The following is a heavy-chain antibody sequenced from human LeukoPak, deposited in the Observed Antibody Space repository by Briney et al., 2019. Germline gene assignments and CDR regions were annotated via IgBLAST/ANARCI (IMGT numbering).Heavy chain of an antibody. CDR2: IYSGGST. Sequence: GGSLRLSCAASGFTVSGDYMSWVRQAPGKGLEWVSVIYSGGSTYYAASVQGRFPISRDKSKNTVYLQMNRLRFEDTAMYYCARNWFDPWGQGTLVTVSS. V-gene: IGHV3-53*05. J-gene: IGHJ5*02. CDR3: ARNWFDP. CDR1: GFTVSGDY.